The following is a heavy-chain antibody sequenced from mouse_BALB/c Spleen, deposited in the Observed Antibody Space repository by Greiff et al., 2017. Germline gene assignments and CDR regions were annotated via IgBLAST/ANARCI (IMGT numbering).Heavy chain of an antibody. D-gene: IGHD1-1*01. V-gene: IGHV5-4*02. Sequence: EVQVVESGGGLVKPGGSLKLSCAASGFTFSDYYMYWVRQTPEKRLEWVATISDGGSYTYYPDSVKGRFTISRDNAKNNLYLQMSSLKSEDTAMYYCARDGGYYGSSYVYFDVWGAGTTVTVSS. CDR3: ARDGGYYGSSYVYFDV. CDR1: GFTFSDYY. J-gene: IGHJ1*01. CDR2: ISDGGSYT.